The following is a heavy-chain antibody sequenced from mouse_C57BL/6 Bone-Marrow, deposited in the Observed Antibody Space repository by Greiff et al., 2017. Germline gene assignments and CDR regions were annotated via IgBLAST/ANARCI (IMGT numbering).Heavy chain of an antibody. Sequence: VQLQQPGAELVKPGASVKLSCKASGYTFTSYWMQWVKQRPGQGLEWIGEIDPSDSYTNYNQKFKGKATLTVDTSSSTAYMQLSSLTSEDSAVYYCASPGAWFAYWGQETLVTDSA. J-gene: IGHJ3*01. D-gene: IGHD4-1*01. CDR3: ASPGAWFAY. CDR2: IDPSDSYT. V-gene: IGHV1-50*01. CDR1: GYTFTSYW.